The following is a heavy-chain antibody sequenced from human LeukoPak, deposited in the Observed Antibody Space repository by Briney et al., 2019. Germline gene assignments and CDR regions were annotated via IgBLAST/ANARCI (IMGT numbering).Heavy chain of an antibody. CDR1: GFTFSSYA. J-gene: IGHJ4*02. Sequence: GGSLRLSCAASGFTFSSYALSWVRQAPGKGLEWVSAISGSGGSTYYADSVKGRFTISRDNSKNTLYLQMNSLRAEDTAVYYCAKWPDLSGRRGTFDYWGQGTLVTVSS. V-gene: IGHV3-23*01. CDR3: AKWPDLSGRRGTFDY. D-gene: IGHD3-16*01. CDR2: ISGSGGST.